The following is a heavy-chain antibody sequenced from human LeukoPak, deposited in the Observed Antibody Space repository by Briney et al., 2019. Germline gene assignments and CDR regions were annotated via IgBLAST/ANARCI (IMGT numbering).Heavy chain of an antibody. V-gene: IGHV4-59*08. J-gene: IGHJ4*02. D-gene: IGHD1-26*01. CDR3: ASHRIVGATHLDYFDY. Sequence: SETLSLTCTVSGGSISSYYWSWIRQPPGKGLEWIGYIYYSGSTNYNPSLKSRVTISVDTSKNQFSLKLSSVTAADTAVYYCASHRIVGATHLDYFDYWGQGTLVTVSS. CDR1: GGSISSYY. CDR2: IYYSGST.